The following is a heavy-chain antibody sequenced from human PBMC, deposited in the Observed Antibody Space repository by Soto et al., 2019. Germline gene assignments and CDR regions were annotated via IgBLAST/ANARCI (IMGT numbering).Heavy chain of an antibody. J-gene: IGHJ6*02. CDR3: ANRTYAMDV. Sequence: QVQLQESGPGLVKPSGTLSLTCAVSGGSISSSNWWSWVRQPPGKGLEWIGEIFHNGNTYSNPSLTGRVTMSVDKSKNQFSLNLNSVTAADTAVYYCANRTYAMDVWGQGTTVTVSS. CDR1: GGSISSSNW. CDR2: IFHNGNT. V-gene: IGHV4-4*02. D-gene: IGHD3-16*02.